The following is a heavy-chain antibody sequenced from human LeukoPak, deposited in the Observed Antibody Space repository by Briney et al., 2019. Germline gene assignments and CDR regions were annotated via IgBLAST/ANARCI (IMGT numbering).Heavy chain of an antibody. CDR3: ARGMYSSGSPYYYYYGMDV. D-gene: IGHD6-19*01. Sequence: PGGSLRLSCAASGFTFSDNYMSWIRQAPGKGLEWVSGINWNGGSTGYADSVKGRFTISRDNAKNSLYLQMNSLRAEDTALYHCARGMYSSGSPYYYYYGMDVWGQGTTVTVSS. V-gene: IGHV3-20*01. J-gene: IGHJ6*02. CDR1: GFTFSDNY. CDR2: INWNGGST.